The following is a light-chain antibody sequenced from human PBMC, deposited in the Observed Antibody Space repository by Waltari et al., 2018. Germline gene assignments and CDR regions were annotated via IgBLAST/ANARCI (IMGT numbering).Light chain of an antibody. V-gene: IGLV1-44*01. Sequence: QSVLTQPPSASGTPGQRVTISCSGSASNIGGNLVNWYQQLPGKAPKLLICEVIKRPSGVSSRFSGSKSGNTASLTISGLQAEDEADYYCCSYAGRGTYVFGSGTKVTVL. J-gene: IGLJ1*01. CDR3: CSYAGRGTYV. CDR2: EVI. CDR1: ASNIGGNL.